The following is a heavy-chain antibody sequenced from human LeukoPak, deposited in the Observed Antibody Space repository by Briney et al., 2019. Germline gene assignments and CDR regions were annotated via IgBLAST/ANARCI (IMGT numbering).Heavy chain of an antibody. J-gene: IGHJ4*02. CDR1: GGSIGSYY. V-gene: IGHV4-59*01. CDR2: IYYSGST. CDR3: ARYSSSWTRNFDY. D-gene: IGHD6-13*01. Sequence: PSETLSLTCTVSGGSIGSYYWSWIRQPPGKGLEWIGYIYYSGSTNYNPSLKSRVTISVDTSKNQFSLKLSSVTAADTAVYYCARYSSSWTRNFDYWGQGTLVTVSS.